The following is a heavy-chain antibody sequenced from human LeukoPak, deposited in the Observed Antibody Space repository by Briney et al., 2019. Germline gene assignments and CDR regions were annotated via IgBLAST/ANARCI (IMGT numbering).Heavy chain of an antibody. CDR1: GGSISSGLYY. V-gene: IGHV4-61*02. J-gene: IGHJ3*02. Sequence: SQTLSLTCSVSGGSISSGLYYWSWIRQPAGKGLEWIGRIYTSGSAKYNPSLKGRVTMSVDTSKNQFSLKLTSVTAADTAVYYCASMSPDDAFDIWGQGTMVTVSS. CDR2: IYTSGSA. CDR3: ASMSPDDAFDI.